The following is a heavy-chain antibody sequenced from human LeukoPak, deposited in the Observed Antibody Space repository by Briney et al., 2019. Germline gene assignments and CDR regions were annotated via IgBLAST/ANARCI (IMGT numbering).Heavy chain of an antibody. V-gene: IGHV5-51*01. J-gene: IGHJ6*03. Sequence: GESLKISCKGSGYSFTTYWIGWVRQMPGRGLEWMGIIYPGDSDTRYRQSFQGQVTMSADKSISTAYLRWSSLKASDTAMYYCARLFSSAGTYYMDVWGKGTTVTVSS. CDR3: ARLFSSAGTYYMDV. D-gene: IGHD6-13*01. CDR2: IYPGDSDT. CDR1: GYSFTTYW.